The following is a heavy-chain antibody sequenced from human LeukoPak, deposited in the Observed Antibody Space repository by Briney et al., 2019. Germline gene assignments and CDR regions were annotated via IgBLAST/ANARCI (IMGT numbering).Heavy chain of an antibody. CDR1: GFTFSSYA. CDR2: ISGSSSST. V-gene: IGHV3-48*04. J-gene: IGHJ5*02. CDR3: ARIGNDILTGYYPAWFDP. Sequence: PGGSLRLSCAASGFTFSSYAMSWVRQAPGKGLEWISYISGSSSSTNYADSVKGRFTISRDNAKNSLYLQMNSLRAENTAVYYCARIGNDILTGYYPAWFDPWGQGTLVTVSS. D-gene: IGHD3-9*01.